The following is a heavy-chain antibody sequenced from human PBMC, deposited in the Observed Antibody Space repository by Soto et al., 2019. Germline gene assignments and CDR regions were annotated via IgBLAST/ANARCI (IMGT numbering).Heavy chain of an antibody. CDR2: IVPSLDTT. J-gene: IGHJ6*02. CDR3: ARWPQPRYTADPYAVDV. CDR1: GGTFSSSG. Sequence: QVHLVQSGTEVKKPGSSVKVSCKASGGTFSSSGFSWVRQAPGQGLEWMGMIVPSLDTTNYAQKFQARVTITADEVTSTAYVELRSLRSEATAVYYCARWPQPRYTADPYAVDVWGQGTRVIVSS. D-gene: IGHD3-16*02. V-gene: IGHV1-69*11.